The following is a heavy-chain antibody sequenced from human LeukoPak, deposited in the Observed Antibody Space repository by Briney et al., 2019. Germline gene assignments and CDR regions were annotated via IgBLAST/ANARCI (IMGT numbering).Heavy chain of an antibody. V-gene: IGHV3-48*04. J-gene: IGHJ6*03. CDR2: ISSSASTI. CDR3: ARGSYYYYMDV. Sequence: PGGSLRLSCVGSGFIFSGNAMYWVRQAPGKGLEWVSYISSSASTIYYADSVKGRFTIPRDNAKSSLYLQMDSLRAEDTAVYYCARGSYYYYMDVWGKGTTVTVSS. CDR1: GFIFSGNA.